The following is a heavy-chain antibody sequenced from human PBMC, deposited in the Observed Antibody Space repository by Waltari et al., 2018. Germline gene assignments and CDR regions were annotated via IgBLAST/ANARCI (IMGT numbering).Heavy chain of an antibody. CDR3: ARGARRTTVTTGWWYFDL. CDR1: GFTYNRTW. V-gene: IGHV3-74*01. D-gene: IGHD4-17*01. J-gene: IGHJ2*01. CDR2: SNSDGSST. Sequence: EVQLVESGGGLVQPGGFLRLSCAASGFTYNRTWMHWVRQVPGKGLVWVSRSNSDGSSTSYADSVKGRFTISKDNAKNTVYLQMNSLRAEDTAIYYCARGARRTTVTTGWWYFDLWGRGTLVTVSS.